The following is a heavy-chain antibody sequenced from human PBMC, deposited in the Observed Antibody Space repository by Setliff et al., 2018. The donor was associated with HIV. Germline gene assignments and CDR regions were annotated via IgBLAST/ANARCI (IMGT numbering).Heavy chain of an antibody. Sequence: GGSLRLSCAASGLTFSSYAMTWVRQAPGRGLEWVSGITGNGRSTYYADSVRGRFTISRDNSKNTLFLQMSSLREEDTAVYYCTKDGDYFNWDYDAFDIWGQGTMVTVSS. CDR2: ITGNGRST. J-gene: IGHJ3*02. D-gene: IGHD1-7*01. CDR1: GLTFSSYA. V-gene: IGHV3-23*01. CDR3: TKDGDYFNWDYDAFDI.